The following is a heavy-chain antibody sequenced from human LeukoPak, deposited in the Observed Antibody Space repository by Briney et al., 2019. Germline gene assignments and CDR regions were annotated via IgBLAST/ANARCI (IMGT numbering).Heavy chain of an antibody. CDR2: INHSGST. CDR3: ARDPKYYYYMDV. J-gene: IGHJ6*03. V-gene: IGHV4-34*01. Sequence: SETLSLTCAVYGGSFSGYYWSWIRQPPGKGLEWIGEINHSGSTNYNPSLKSRVTISVDMSKNQFSLKLSSVTAADTAVYYCARDPKYYYYMDVWGKGTTVTVSS. CDR1: GGSFSGYY.